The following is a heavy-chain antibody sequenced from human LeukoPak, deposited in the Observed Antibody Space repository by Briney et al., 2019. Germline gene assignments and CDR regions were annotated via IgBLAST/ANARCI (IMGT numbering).Heavy chain of an antibody. CDR2: IYYSGST. D-gene: IGHD3-16*01. Sequence: SETLSLTCTVSGGSISSGGYYWSWIRQHPGKGLEWIGYIYYSGSTHYNPSLKSRVTISVDTSKNQFSLKLSSVTAADTAVYYCARDPLRDAPYYYYYGMDVWGQGTTVTVSS. J-gene: IGHJ6*02. V-gene: IGHV4-31*03. CDR3: ARDPLRDAPYYYYYGMDV. CDR1: GGSISSGGYY.